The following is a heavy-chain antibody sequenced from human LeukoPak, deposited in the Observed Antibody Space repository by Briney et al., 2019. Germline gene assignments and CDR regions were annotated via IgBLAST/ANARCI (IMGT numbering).Heavy chain of an antibody. Sequence: SESLSLTCTVSGVSISSNTYYWGCIRPPPGLGLVWVGSIYYTGTTYYNPSLKSRVTISVDTTMNQFSLKLSSVTAADTAIDSWASHSYESSRQRGNYFDYWGQGTLVTVSP. J-gene: IGHJ4*02. CDR1: GVSISSNTYY. CDR2: IYYTGTT. D-gene: IGHD3-22*01. V-gene: IGHV4-39*01. CDR3: ASHSYESSRQRGNYFDY.